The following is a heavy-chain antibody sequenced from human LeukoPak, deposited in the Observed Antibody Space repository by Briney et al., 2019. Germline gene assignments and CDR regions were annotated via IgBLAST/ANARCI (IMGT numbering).Heavy chain of an antibody. CDR2: IYVDGRTT. V-gene: IGHV3-74*01. CDR3: IRDFRSADL. Sequence: GGSLRLSCVASGFTFSNYWMYWVRQPPGKGLVWVSRIYVDGRTTNYADSVKGRFTISRDNAKNTVYLEMNSLSVEDTATYHCIRDFRSADLWGQGTLVTVTS. CDR1: GFTFSNYW. J-gene: IGHJ5*02.